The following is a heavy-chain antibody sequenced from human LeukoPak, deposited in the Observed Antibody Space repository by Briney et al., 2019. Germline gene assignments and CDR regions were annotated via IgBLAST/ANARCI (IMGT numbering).Heavy chain of an antibody. CDR3: ATGVASGGPPMC. CDR2: ICGGGTT. CDR1: GFTVSSNC. Sequence: GGSLRLSCAASGFTVSSNCMSWVRQAPGKGLKWVSVICGGGTTYYADSVKGRFTNSRDISKNTVYLQMNSLRAEDTAMYYCATGVASGGPPMCWGQGTLVTVSS. D-gene: IGHD6-13*01. V-gene: IGHV3-53*01. J-gene: IGHJ4*02.